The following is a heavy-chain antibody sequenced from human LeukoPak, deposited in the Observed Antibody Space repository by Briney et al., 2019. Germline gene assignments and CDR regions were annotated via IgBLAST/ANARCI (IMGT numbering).Heavy chain of an antibody. J-gene: IGHJ3*02. D-gene: IGHD2-15*01. CDR1: GFTFSSYA. V-gene: IGHV3-23*01. CDR2: ISGSGGST. Sequence: GGSLRLSCAASGFTFSSYAMSWVRQAPGKGLEWVSGISGSGGSTHYADSVKDRFTISRDNSKNTLYLQMNSMRAEDTAVYYCAKETVVVVAATPDAFDIWGQGTMVTVCS. CDR3: AKETVVVVAATPDAFDI.